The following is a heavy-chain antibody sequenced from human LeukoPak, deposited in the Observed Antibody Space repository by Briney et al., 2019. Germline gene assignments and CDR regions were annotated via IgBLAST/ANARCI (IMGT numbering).Heavy chain of an antibody. D-gene: IGHD2-2*01. V-gene: IGHV3-48*03. Sequence: GGSLRLSCTASGFIFNDYEMNWVRQAPGKGLEWVSYIIGSGSIVFYTDSVKGRFTVSRDNTKNTLYLQMNSLRAEDTAVYYCARAQAYQLLSFNYWGQGTLVTVSS. J-gene: IGHJ4*02. CDR2: IIGSGSIV. CDR1: GFIFNDYE. CDR3: ARAQAYQLLSFNY.